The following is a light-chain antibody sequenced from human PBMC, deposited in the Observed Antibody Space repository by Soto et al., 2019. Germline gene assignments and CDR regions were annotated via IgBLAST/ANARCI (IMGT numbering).Light chain of an antibody. J-gene: IGLJ3*02. CDR2: EVS. Sequence: QSALTQPASVSGSPGQSITISCTGTSSDVGGYNYVSWYQQHPGKAPKVIIYEVSHRPSGVSNRFSGSKSGSTASLTISGLHPEDEADYYCSSYTTSRTWVFGGGTKLTVL. CDR1: SSDVGGYNY. CDR3: SSYTTSRTWV. V-gene: IGLV2-14*01.